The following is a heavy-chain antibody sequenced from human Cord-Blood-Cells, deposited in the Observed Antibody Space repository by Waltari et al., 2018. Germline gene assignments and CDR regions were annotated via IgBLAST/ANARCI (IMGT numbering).Heavy chain of an antibody. Sequence: QVQLQQWGAGLLKPSETLSLTCAVYGGSFSGYYWSWIRQPPGKGLEWIGEINHSGSTNHNPSLKSPVSISVDPAQNQFSLKLSSVTAADTAVYYCARGHGRESYNNRGQGTLVTLS. D-gene: IGHD4-4*01. CDR1: GGSFSGYY. CDR2: INHSGST. CDR3: ARGHGRESYNN. J-gene: IGHJ4*02. V-gene: IGHV4-34*01.